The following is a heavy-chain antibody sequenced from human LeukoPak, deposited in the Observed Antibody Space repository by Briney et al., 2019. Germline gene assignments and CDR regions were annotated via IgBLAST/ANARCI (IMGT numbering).Heavy chain of an antibody. CDR3: ARHLTVYFDY. Sequence: SVKVSCKASGHTFTGYYMHWVRQAPGQGLEWMGRIIPILGIANYAQKFQGRVTITADKSTSTAYMELSSLRSEDTAVYYCARHLTVYFDYWGQGTLVTVSS. CDR2: IIPILGIA. V-gene: IGHV1-69*02. J-gene: IGHJ4*02. CDR1: GHTFTGYY. D-gene: IGHD4-17*01.